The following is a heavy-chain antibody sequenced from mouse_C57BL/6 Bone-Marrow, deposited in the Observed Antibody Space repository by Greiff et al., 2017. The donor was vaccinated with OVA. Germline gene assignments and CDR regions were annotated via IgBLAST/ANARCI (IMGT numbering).Heavy chain of an antibody. CDR1: GFTFSDYY. Sequence: EVQGVESGGGLVQPGGSLKLSCAASGFTFSDYYMYWVRQTPEKRLEWVAYISNGGGSTYYPDTVKGRFTISRDNAKNTLYLQMSRLKAEDTAMDYCARQYRNFWYFDVWGTGTTGTVAS. J-gene: IGHJ1*03. CDR3: ARQYRNFWYFDV. CDR2: ISNGGGST. V-gene: IGHV5-12*01. D-gene: IGHD2-5*01.